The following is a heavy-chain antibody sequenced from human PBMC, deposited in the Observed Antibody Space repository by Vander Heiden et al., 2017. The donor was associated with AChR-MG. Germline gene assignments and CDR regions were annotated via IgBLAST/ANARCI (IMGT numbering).Heavy chain of an antibody. V-gene: IGHV4-31*03. CDR2: IYYSGST. Sequence: QVQLQESGPGLVTPSQTLSLTCTVSGGSISSGGYYWSGIRQHPGKGLEWIGYIYYSGSTYYNPSLKSRVTISVDTSKNQFSLKLSSVTAADTAVYYCARDRSYYGSGPRPYYYGMDVWGQGTTVTVSS. J-gene: IGHJ6*02. CDR1: GGSISSGGYY. CDR3: ARDRSYYGSGPRPYYYGMDV. D-gene: IGHD3-10*01.